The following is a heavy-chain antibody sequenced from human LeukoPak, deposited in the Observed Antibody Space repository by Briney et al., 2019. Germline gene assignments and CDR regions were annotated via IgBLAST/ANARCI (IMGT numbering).Heavy chain of an antibody. CDR3: ARDEGSYQLLFGSYYYGMDV. D-gene: IGHD2-2*01. CDR1: GYTFTSYG. CDR2: ICAYNGNT. Sequence: ASVKVSCKASGYTFTSYGISWVRQAPGQGLEWMGWICAYNGNTNYAQKLQGRVTMTTDTSTRTAYMELRSLRSDDTAVYYCARDEGSYQLLFGSYYYGMDVWGRGTTVTVSS. J-gene: IGHJ6*02. V-gene: IGHV1-18*01.